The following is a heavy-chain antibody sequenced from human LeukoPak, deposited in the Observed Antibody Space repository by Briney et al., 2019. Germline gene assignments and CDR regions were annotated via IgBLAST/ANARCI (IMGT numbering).Heavy chain of an antibody. Sequence: ASVKVSCKASGYTFTSYYMHWVRQGPGQGLEWIGIINPSGGSTSYAQKFQGRVTMTRDTSTNTVYMELSSLRSEDTAVFYCVRGASSIAALNPFWYFDLWGRGTLVTVSS. J-gene: IGHJ2*01. D-gene: IGHD6-6*01. CDR1: GYTFTSYY. CDR3: VRGASSIAALNPFWYFDL. V-gene: IGHV1-46*01. CDR2: INPSGGST.